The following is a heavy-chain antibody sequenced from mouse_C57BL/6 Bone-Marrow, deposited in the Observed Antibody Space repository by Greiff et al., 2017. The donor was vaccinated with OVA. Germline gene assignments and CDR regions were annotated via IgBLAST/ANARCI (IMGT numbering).Heavy chain of an antibody. Sequence: QVQLQQSGAELMKPGASVKLSCKATGYTFTGYWIEWVKQRPGHGLEWIGEILPGSGSTNYNEKFKGKATFTADTSSNTAYMQLSRLTPEDSAIYSVARSGYYSFAWFAYWGQGTLVTVSA. CDR3: ARSGYYSFAWFAY. CDR1: GYTFTGYW. D-gene: IGHD2-12*01. J-gene: IGHJ3*01. V-gene: IGHV1-9*01. CDR2: ILPGSGST.